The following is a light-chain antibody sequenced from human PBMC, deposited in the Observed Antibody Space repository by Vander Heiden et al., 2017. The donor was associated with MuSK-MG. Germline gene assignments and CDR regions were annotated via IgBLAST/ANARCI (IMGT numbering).Light chain of an antibody. CDR2: GNS. J-gene: IGLJ3*02. CDR1: SSNIGAGYD. Sequence: HSVLTQPPSVSGAPGQRVTISCTGSSSNIGAGYDVHWYQQLPGTATKLLIYGNSNRPSGVPDRFAGSKSGTSASLDITGLQAEDEADYYGQSFDSSLSGVGFGGGTKLTVL. V-gene: IGLV1-40*01. CDR3: QSFDSSLSGVG.